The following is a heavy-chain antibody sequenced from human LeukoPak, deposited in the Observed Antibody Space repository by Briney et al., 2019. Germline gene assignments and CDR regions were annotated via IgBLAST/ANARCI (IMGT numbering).Heavy chain of an antibody. D-gene: IGHD1/OR15-1a*01. V-gene: IGHV4-4*07. CDR1: GGSISSYY. CDR2: LYTSGVS. J-gene: IGHJ4*02. Sequence: SETLSLTCTVSGGSISSYYWSWIRQSAGKGLEWIGRLYTSGVSQSNPSLKSRVTMSVDTSKNQFSVKLSSVTAADTAVYYCARKPIINNAWYYFDYWGQGTLVTVSS. CDR3: ARKPIINNAWYYFDY.